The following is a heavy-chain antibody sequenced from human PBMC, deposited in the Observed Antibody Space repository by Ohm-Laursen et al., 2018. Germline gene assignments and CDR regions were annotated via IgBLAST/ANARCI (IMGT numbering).Heavy chain of an antibody. D-gene: IGHD2-15*01. CDR3: AKGDCSGGSCYSFAFDI. V-gene: IGHV3-23*01. CDR2: ISSSGGST. CDR1: GITFSSYA. Sequence: SLRLSCAASGITFSSYAMSWVRQAPGKGLEWVSTISSSGGSTYYADSVKGRFTISRDNSKNTLYLQMNSLRAEDTAVYYCAKGDCSGGSCYSFAFDIWGQGTMVTVSS. J-gene: IGHJ3*02.